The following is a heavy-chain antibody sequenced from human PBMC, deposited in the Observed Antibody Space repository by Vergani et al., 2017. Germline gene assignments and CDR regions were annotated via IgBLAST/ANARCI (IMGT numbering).Heavy chain of an antibody. Sequence: EVQLVESGGGLVQPGGSLRLSCAASGFTFSRYWMSWVRPAPGKGLDWVANIKQDGSEKYYVDSVKGRFTISRDNSKNTLYLQMNSLRAEDTAVYYCAKEKGRYYDFWSGYQMGGERDAFDIWGQGTMVTVSS. CDR3: AKEKGRYYDFWSGYQMGGERDAFDI. J-gene: IGHJ3*02. D-gene: IGHD3-3*01. CDR2: IKQDGSEK. CDR1: GFTFSRYW. V-gene: IGHV3-7*01.